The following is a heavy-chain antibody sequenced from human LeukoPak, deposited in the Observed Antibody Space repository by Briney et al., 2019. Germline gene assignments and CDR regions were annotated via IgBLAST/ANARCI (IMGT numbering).Heavy chain of an antibody. CDR3: ARREEYDSSGSLLDY. V-gene: IGHV1-18*01. CDR1: GYTFTSYG. Sequence: ASVKVSCKASGYTFTSYGISWVRQAPGQGLEWMGWISAYNGDTNYAQKLQGRVTMTTDTSTSTAYMELRSLRSDDTAVYYCARREEYDSSGSLLDYWGHGTLVTVSS. CDR2: ISAYNGDT. J-gene: IGHJ4*01. D-gene: IGHD3-22*01.